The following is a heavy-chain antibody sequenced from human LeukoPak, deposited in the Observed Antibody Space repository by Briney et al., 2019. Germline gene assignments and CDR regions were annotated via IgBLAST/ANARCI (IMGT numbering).Heavy chain of an antibody. Sequence: SETLSLTCAVYGGSFSGYYWSWIRQPAGKGLEWIGEINHSGSTNYNPSLKSRVTISVDTSKNQFSLKLSSVTAADTAVYYCARGGYGDFYAFDIWGQGTMVTVSS. CDR2: INHSGST. CDR1: GGSFSGYY. V-gene: IGHV4-34*01. J-gene: IGHJ3*02. D-gene: IGHD4-17*01. CDR3: ARGGYGDFYAFDI.